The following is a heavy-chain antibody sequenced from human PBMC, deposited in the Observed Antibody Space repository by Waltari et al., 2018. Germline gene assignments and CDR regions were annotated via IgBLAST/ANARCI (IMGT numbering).Heavy chain of an antibody. CDR2: IYYSGST. Sequence: QLQLQESGPGLVKPSETLSLTCTVSGGSISSSSYYWGWIRQPPGKGLEWIGSIYYSGSTYYNPSLKSRVTISVDTSKNQFSLKLSSVTAADTAVYYCARRYSYVYLAHWGQGTMVTVSS. CDR1: GGSISSSSYY. D-gene: IGHD5-18*01. V-gene: IGHV4-39*01. CDR3: ARRYSYVYLAH. J-gene: IGHJ3*01.